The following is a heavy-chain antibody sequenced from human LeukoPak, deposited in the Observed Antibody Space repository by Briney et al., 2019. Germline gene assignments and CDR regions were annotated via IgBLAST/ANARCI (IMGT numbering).Heavy chain of an antibody. Sequence: SETLSLTCTVADGSINTPNYYWGWIRQPPGKGLEWIGNIFYRGSTYYGPSLKSRVTISLDTSKNQFSLNLNSVTAADTAVYYCAKGGDYGYAFDIWGQGTMVTVSS. CDR2: IFYRGST. CDR1: DGSINTPNYY. CDR3: AKGGDYGYAFDI. J-gene: IGHJ3*02. D-gene: IGHD4-17*01. V-gene: IGHV4-39*07.